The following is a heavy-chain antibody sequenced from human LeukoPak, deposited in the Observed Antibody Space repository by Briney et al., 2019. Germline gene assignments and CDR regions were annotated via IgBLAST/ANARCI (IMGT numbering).Heavy chain of an antibody. CDR2: MSPNSGNT. CDR3: ASYPPCSSTSCPRDSNAFDI. J-gene: IGHJ3*02. CDR1: GYTFTSYD. D-gene: IGHD2-2*01. Sequence: ASVKVSCKASGYTFTSYDINWVRQATGQGLEWMGWMSPNSGNTGYAQKFQGRVTMTTDTSTSTAYMELRSLRSDDTAVYYCASYPPCSSTSCPRDSNAFDIWGQGTMVTVSS. V-gene: IGHV1-8*01.